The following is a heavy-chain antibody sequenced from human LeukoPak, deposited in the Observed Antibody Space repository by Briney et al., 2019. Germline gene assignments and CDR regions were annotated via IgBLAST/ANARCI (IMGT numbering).Heavy chain of an antibody. CDR1: GGSISSGSYY. V-gene: IGHV4-61*02. CDR2: IYTSGST. CDR3: ARLNKNDSGSYRFGKKKRGYMDV. J-gene: IGHJ6*03. Sequence: PSETLSLTCTVSGGSISSGSYYWSWIRQPAGKGLEWIGRIYTSGSTNYNPSLKSRVTISVDTSKNQFSLKLSSVTAADTAVYYCARLNKNDSGSYRFGKKKRGYMDVWGKGTTVTISS. D-gene: IGHD3-10*01.